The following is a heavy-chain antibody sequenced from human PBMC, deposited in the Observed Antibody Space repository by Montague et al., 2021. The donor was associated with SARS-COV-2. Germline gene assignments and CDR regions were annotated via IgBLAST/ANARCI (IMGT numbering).Heavy chain of an antibody. Sequence: SLRLSCAASGFTFDDYAMHWVRQAPGKGLEWVSGISWNSGSIGYADSVKGRFTISRDNAKNSLYLQMNGLGAEDTAIYYCAKDFVRGERVLDIWGQGTVVTVSS. CDR1: GFTFDDYA. D-gene: IGHD3-16*02. CDR3: AKDFVRGERVLDI. CDR2: ISWNSGSI. V-gene: IGHV3-9*01. J-gene: IGHJ3*02.